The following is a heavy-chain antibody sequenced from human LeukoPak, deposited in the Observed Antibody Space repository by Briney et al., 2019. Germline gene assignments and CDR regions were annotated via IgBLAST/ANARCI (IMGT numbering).Heavy chain of an antibody. J-gene: IGHJ4*02. CDR2: ISGSGGNT. D-gene: IGHD2-2*01. Sequence: GGSLRLSCAASGFTFSSYGMSWVRRAPGKGPEWVSGISGSGGNTYYADSVKGRFTISRDNAPNTLYLQMNSLRAEDTAVYYCAKDCSSTSCYYFDYWGQGTLVTVSS. V-gene: IGHV3-23*01. CDR1: GFTFSSYG. CDR3: AKDCSSTSCYYFDY.